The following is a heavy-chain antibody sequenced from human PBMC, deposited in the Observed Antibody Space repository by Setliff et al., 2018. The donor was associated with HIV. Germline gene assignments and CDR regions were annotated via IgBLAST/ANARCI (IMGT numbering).Heavy chain of an antibody. V-gene: IGHV3-72*01. Sequence: GGSLRLSCAASGFTFSDHYMDWVRQAPGKGLEWVGRTTNKADSYNTNYAASVKGRISISRDDSKNSVYLQMNSLKTEDTAVYYCARARYSSGYYVSFDYWGQGTLVTVSS. CDR2: TTNKADSYNT. CDR1: GFTFSDHY. D-gene: IGHD6-19*01. CDR3: ARARYSSGYYVSFDY. J-gene: IGHJ4*02.